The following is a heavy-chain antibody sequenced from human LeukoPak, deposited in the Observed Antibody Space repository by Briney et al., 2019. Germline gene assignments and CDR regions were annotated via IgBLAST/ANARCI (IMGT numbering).Heavy chain of an antibody. CDR3: ARVYYGRTYDYWYFDL. Sequence: SETLSLTCTVSGGSISSGSYYWSWIRQPAGKGLEWIGRIYTSGSTHYNPSLKSRVTISVDTSKNQFSLKLSSVTAADTAVYFCARVYYGRTYDYWYFDLWGRGTLVTVSS. V-gene: IGHV4-61*02. D-gene: IGHD3-10*01. CDR2: IYTSGST. CDR1: GGSISSGSYY. J-gene: IGHJ2*01.